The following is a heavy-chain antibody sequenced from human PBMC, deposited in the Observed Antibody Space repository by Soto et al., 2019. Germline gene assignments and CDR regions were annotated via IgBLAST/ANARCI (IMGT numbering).Heavy chain of an antibody. Sequence: PSETLSLTCTVSGGSISSGGYYWSWIRQHPGKGLEWIGYIYYSGRTYYNPSPKSRVTISVDTSKNQFSLKLSSVTAADTAVYYCARDLSSSWSGEMYGMDVWGQGSTVTAP. CDR2: IYYSGRT. CDR1: GGSISSGGYY. V-gene: IGHV4-31*03. CDR3: ARDLSSSWSGEMYGMDV. J-gene: IGHJ6*02. D-gene: IGHD6-13*01.